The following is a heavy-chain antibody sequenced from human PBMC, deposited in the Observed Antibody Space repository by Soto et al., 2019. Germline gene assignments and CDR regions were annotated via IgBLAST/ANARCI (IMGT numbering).Heavy chain of an antibody. V-gene: IGHV3-30*18. CDR3: VKVIAVAGTGYAFDI. J-gene: IGHJ3*02. Sequence: PGGSLRLSCAASGFTFSSYGMHWVRQAPGKWLEWVAVISYDGSNKYYADSVKGRFTISRDNSKNTLYLQMNSLRAEDTAVYYCVKVIAVAGTGYAFDIWGQGXMVTV. CDR2: ISYDGSNK. CDR1: GFTFSSYG. D-gene: IGHD6-19*01.